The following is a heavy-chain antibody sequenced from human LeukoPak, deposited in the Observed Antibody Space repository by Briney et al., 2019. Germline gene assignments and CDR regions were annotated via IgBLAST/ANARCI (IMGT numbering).Heavy chain of an antibody. V-gene: IGHV4-34*01. CDR1: GGSFSGYY. CDR3: ARGGAAQGLYYYYYYMDV. J-gene: IGHJ6*03. Sequence: SETLSLTCAVYGGSFSGYYWSWIRQPPGKGLEWIGEINHSGSTYYNPSLKSRVPISVETSKNQFSLKLSSVTAADTAVYYCARGGAAQGLYYYYYYMDVWGKGTTVTISS. CDR2: INHSGST. D-gene: IGHD6-13*01.